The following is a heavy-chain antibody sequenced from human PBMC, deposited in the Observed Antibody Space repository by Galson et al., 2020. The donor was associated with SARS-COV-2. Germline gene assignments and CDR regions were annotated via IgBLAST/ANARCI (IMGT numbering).Heavy chain of an antibody. Sequence: SGPTLVKPTQTLTLTCTFSGFSLSTSGMRVSWIRQPPGKALEWLARIDWDDDKYYSTSLKTRLTISKDTSKNQVVLTMTNMDPVDTATYYCARILVAVAGTPLDYRGQGTLVTVSS. CDR3: ARILVAVAGTPLDY. V-gene: IGHV2-70*04. J-gene: IGHJ4*02. CDR1: GFSLSTSGMR. CDR2: IDWDDDK. D-gene: IGHD6-19*01.